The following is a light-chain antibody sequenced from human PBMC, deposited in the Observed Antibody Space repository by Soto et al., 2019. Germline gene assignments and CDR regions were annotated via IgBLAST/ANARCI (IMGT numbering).Light chain of an antibody. CDR1: QSVSSN. CDR3: QQYNNWMWT. J-gene: IGKJ1*01. V-gene: IGKV3-15*01. CDR2: GAS. Sequence: EIVMTQPPASLSVSPGERATLSCRASQSVSSNLAWYQQKPGQAPRLLIHGASARATGIPDRFSGSGSGTEFTLTISSLQSEDVAVYYCQQYNNWMWTFGQGTKVEFK.